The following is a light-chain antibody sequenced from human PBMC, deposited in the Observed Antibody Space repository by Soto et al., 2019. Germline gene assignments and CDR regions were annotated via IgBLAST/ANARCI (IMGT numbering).Light chain of an antibody. J-gene: IGKJ1*01. V-gene: IGKV3-20*01. CDR2: GAS. CDR1: QSINSN. Sequence: EIVLTQSPGTLSLSPGEIATLSFSASQSINSNLAWYQQKPGQAPRLLINGASTRATGIPDRFSGSGSGTDFTLTISRLEPEDFAVYYCQHYVTSLTTFGQGTKVDIK. CDR3: QHYVTSLTT.